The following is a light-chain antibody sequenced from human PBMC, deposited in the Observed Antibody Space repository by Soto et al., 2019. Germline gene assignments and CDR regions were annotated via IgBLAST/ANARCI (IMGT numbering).Light chain of an antibody. CDR1: QSVLYSSNNKNY. CDR2: WAS. J-gene: IGKJ1*01. CDR3: QQYYSTPQT. V-gene: IGKV4-1*01. Sequence: DIVMTQSTASLAVSLGERATINCKSSQSVLYSSNNKNYLAWYQQKPGQPPKLLIYWASTRESGVPDRFSGSGSGTDFTLTISSLQAEDVAVYYCQQYYSTPQTFGQGTKVAIK.